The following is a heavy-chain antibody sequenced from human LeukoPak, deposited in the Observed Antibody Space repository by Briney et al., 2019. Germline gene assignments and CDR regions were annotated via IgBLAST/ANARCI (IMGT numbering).Heavy chain of an antibody. CDR2: IIPIFGTA. V-gene: IGHV1-69*06. J-gene: IGHJ6*04. CDR1: GGTFSSYA. CDR3: ATIRHLYCSSTSCYDADYYYGMDV. D-gene: IGHD2-2*01. Sequence: GASVKVSCKASGGTFSSYAISWVRQAPGQGLEWMGGIIPIFGTANYAQKFQGRVTITADKSTSTAYMELSSLRSEDTAVYYCATIRHLYCSSTSCYDADYYYGMDVWGKGTTVTVSS.